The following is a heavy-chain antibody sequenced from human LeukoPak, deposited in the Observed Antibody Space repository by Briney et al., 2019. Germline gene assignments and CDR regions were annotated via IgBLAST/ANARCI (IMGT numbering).Heavy chain of an antibody. J-gene: IGHJ4*02. CDR1: GGSFSGYY. D-gene: IGHD3-22*01. CDR3: ARGVRYYDSSGYYG. Sequence: SETLSLTCAVYGGSFSGYYWSWIRQPPGKGLEWIGEINHSGSTNYNPSLKSRVTISVDTSKNQFSLKLSSVTAADTAVYYCARGVRYYDSSGYYGWGQGTLVTVSS. V-gene: IGHV4-34*01. CDR2: INHSGST.